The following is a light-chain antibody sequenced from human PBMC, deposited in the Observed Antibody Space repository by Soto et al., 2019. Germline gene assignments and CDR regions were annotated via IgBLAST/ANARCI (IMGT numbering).Light chain of an antibody. CDR2: LNSDGSP. CDR3: QTWGTGIRV. CDR1: SGHSSYA. V-gene: IGLV4-69*01. J-gene: IGLJ2*01. Sequence: QPVLTQSPSASASLGASVKLTCTLSSGHSSYAIAWHQQQPEKGPRFLMKLNSDGSPSKGDGIPDRFSGSSSGAERYLTISSLQSEDEADYYCQTWGTGIRVFGVGTKVTVL.